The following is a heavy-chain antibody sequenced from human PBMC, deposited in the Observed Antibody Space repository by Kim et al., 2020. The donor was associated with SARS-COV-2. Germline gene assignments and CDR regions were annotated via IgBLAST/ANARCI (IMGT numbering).Heavy chain of an antibody. D-gene: IGHD3-22*01. Sequence: EKGRFNISGDKSKNTLYLQMNSLRAEDTAVYYCAKGGYYDSSGSPGYFDYWGQGTLVTVSS. CDR3: AKGGYYDSSGSPGYFDY. J-gene: IGHJ4*02. V-gene: IGHV3-23*01.